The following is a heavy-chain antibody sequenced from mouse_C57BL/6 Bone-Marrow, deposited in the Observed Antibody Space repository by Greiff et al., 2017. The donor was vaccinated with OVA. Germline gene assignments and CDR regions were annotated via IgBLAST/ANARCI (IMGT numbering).Heavy chain of an antibody. D-gene: IGHD1-1*01. CDR1: GYTFTSYW. V-gene: IGHV1-64*01. J-gene: IGHJ2*01. CDR3: ARGGFYGSSYGD. Sequence: QVQLQQPGAELVKPGASVKLSCKASGYTFTSYWMHWVKQRPGQGLEWIGMIHPNSGSTNYNEKFKSKATLTVDKSSSTAYMQLSSLTSEDSAVYYCARGGFYGSSYGDWGQGTTLTVSS. CDR2: IHPNSGST.